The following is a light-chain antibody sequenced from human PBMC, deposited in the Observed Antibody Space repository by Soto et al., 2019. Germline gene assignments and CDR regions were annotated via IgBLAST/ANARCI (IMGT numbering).Light chain of an antibody. V-gene: IGKV3-15*01. Sequence: EIVWAYSPATLSFCPVDRATLSCRASQYIGSTIAWYQQRSGQAPRLLIFDASIRLPTVPARFSGSVSGTEFTLTISGLQSEDFAVYFCQQYTDRPRTFGQGTKVDIK. CDR2: DAS. CDR1: QYIGST. J-gene: IGKJ1*01. CDR3: QQYTDRPRT.